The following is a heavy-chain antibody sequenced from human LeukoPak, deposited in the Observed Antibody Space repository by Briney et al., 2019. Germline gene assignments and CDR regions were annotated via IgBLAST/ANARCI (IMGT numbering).Heavy chain of an antibody. Sequence: ASVKVSCKASGYTFTGYYMHWVRQATGQGLEWMGWMNPNSGNTGYAQKFQGRVTMTRNTSISTAYMELSSLRSEDTAVYYCARVRAVPGDILTGPYSEYFQHWGQGTLVTVSS. CDR1: GYTFTGYY. CDR3: ARVRAVPGDILTGPYSEYFQH. J-gene: IGHJ1*01. V-gene: IGHV1-8*02. CDR2: MNPNSGNT. D-gene: IGHD3-9*01.